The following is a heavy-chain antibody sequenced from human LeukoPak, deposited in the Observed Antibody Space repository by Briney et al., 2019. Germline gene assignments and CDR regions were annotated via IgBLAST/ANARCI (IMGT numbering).Heavy chain of an antibody. J-gene: IGHJ4*02. Sequence: GGSLRLSCAASGFTFDDYTMHWVRHAPGKGLEWGSLISWDGGSTYYADSVKGRFTISRDNSKNSLYLQMNSLRTEDTALYYCAKDLRFLEWLPASYFDYWGQGTLVTVSS. CDR3: AKDLRFLEWLPASYFDY. CDR2: ISWDGGST. V-gene: IGHV3-43*01. D-gene: IGHD3-3*01. CDR1: GFTFDDYT.